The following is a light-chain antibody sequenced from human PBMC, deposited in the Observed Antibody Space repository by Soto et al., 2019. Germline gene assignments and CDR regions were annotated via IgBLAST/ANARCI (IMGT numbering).Light chain of an antibody. Sequence: EIVLTQSSGTLSLSPGERATPSCRASQSVSSSYLAWYQQKPGQAPRLLIYGASSRATGIPDRFSGSGSGTDFTLTISRLEPEDFAVYYCQQYNSWPLTFGGGTKVDIK. CDR1: QSVSSSY. V-gene: IGKV3-20*01. CDR2: GAS. CDR3: QQYNSWPLT. J-gene: IGKJ4*01.